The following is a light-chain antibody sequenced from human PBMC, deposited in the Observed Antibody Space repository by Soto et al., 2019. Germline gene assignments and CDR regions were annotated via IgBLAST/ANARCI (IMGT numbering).Light chain of an antibody. J-gene: IGKJ5*01. CDR3: QHYGSSPSVIT. CDR1: QIVSSDY. V-gene: IGKV3-20*01. Sequence: IVLTQSPGTLSLSPGERVILSCRASQIVSSDYLAWYRQKPGQAPILLIFGASSSATGIPDRFSGSGSGTDFALNITRLEPEDFAVYYCQHYGSSPSVITFGQGTRLESK. CDR2: GAS.